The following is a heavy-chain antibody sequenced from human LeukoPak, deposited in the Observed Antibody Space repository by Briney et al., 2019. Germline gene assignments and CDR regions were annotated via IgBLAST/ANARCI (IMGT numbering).Heavy chain of an antibody. V-gene: IGHV4-59*12. Sequence: PSETLSLTCTVSGGSISGYYWSWIRQPPGKGLEWIGYIYYNGSTDYNSSLQSRVAISVDTSKNQFSLKLSSVTAADTAVYYCARGRGCSSTSCPKRFDYWGQGTLVTVSS. J-gene: IGHJ4*02. D-gene: IGHD2-2*01. CDR1: GGSISGYY. CDR3: ARGRGCSSTSCPKRFDY. CDR2: IYYNGST.